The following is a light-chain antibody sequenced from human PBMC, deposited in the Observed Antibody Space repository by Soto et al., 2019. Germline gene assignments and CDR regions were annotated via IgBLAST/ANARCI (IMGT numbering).Light chain of an antibody. CDR1: QSVLYSSNNKNY. J-gene: IGKJ4*01. Sequence: DIVMTQSPDSLAVSLGERATINCKSSQSVLYSSNNKNYLAWYQQKPGQPPKLLIYWASTRESGVPDRFSGNWSGIDFTHTISSLQAEDLAVYCSQQYYCTSPTFGGGTKVEIK. V-gene: IGKV4-1*01. CDR3: QQYYCTSPT. CDR2: WAS.